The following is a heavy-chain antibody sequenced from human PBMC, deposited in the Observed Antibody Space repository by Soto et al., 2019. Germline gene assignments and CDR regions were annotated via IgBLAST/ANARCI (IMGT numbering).Heavy chain of an antibody. Sequence: SETLSLTCTVSGGSISSYYWSWIRQPPGKGLEWIGYIYYSGSTNYNPSLKSRVTISVDTSKNQFSLSLSSVTAADTAVYYCARGAYFRNYYYYMDVWGKGTTVTVSS. CDR3: ARGAYFRNYYYYMDV. CDR2: IYYSGST. D-gene: IGHD3-10*01. V-gene: IGHV4-59*08. CDR1: GGSISSYY. J-gene: IGHJ6*03.